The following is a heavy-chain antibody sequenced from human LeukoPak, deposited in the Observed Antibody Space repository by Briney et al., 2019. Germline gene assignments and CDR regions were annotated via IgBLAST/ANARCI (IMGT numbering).Heavy chain of an antibody. Sequence: GGSLRLSCAGPGFTFSSYAMSWVRQAPGKGLEWVSAISGSGGSTYYADSVKGRFTISRDNSKNTLYLQMNSRRAEDTAVYYCATLAPQGLVSDAFDIWGQGTMVTVSS. CDR1: GFTFSSYA. V-gene: IGHV3-23*01. D-gene: IGHD6-19*01. CDR2: ISGSGGST. J-gene: IGHJ3*02. CDR3: ATLAPQGLVSDAFDI.